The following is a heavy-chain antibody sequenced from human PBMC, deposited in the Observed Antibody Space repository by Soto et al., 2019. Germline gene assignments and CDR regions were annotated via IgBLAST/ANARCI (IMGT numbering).Heavy chain of an antibody. Sequence: ASVKVSCKASGYTFTSYDINWVRQATGQGLEWMGWMNPNSGNTGYAQKFQGRVTMTRNTSISTAYMELSSLRSEDTAVYYCARDLGGDYEGYYYGMDVWGQGTTVTVSS. D-gene: IGHD4-17*01. CDR2: MNPNSGNT. J-gene: IGHJ6*02. CDR1: GYTFTSYD. V-gene: IGHV1-8*01. CDR3: ARDLGGDYEGYYYGMDV.